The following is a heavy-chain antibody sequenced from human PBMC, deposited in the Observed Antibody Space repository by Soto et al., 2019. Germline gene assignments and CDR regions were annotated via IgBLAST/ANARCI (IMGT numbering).Heavy chain of an antibody. Sequence: QVRLQEWRPGLVKPSQTLSLKCSVSGGSITTGGRYWSWIRQLPGKGLEWIGDIYYSGNTYYNASLKSRVTISVEAAKYQFSLKLSSVTAADTAVYYCAQALVFTGGDGFDIWGQGRLVTVSS. J-gene: IGHJ3*02. CDR3: AQALVFTGGDGFDI. D-gene: IGHD1-1*01. CDR1: GGSITTGGRY. V-gene: IGHV4-31*02. CDR2: IYYSGNT.